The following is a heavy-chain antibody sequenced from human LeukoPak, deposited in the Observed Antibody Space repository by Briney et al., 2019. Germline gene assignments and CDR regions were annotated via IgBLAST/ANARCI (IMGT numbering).Heavy chain of an antibody. Sequence: PSETLSLTCTVSGGSISSSSYYWGWIRQPPGKGLEWIGSIYYSGSTYYNPSLKSRVTISVDTSKNQFSLKLSSVTAADTAVYYCASFDYSGKLAVDYWGQGTLVTVSS. V-gene: IGHV4-39*01. D-gene: IGHD4-23*01. CDR1: GGSISSSSYY. CDR2: IYYSGST. J-gene: IGHJ4*02. CDR3: ASFDYSGKLAVDY.